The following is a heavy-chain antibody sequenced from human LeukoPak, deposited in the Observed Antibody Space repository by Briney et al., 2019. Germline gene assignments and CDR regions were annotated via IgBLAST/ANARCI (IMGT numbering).Heavy chain of an antibody. CDR1: GFAFGVYA. CDR3: TRSEYTYYYDGSGYLIDY. CDR2: IRSKTYGGTT. V-gene: IGHV3-49*04. D-gene: IGHD3-22*01. J-gene: IGHJ4*02. Sequence: GGSLRLLRTASGFAFGVYALTWVRQAPGKGLEWLGFIRSKTYGGTTELAASVEGRFTISRDDSKSIAYLQMNSLKTEDTAVYYCTRSEYTYYYDGSGYLIDYWGQGTLVTVSS.